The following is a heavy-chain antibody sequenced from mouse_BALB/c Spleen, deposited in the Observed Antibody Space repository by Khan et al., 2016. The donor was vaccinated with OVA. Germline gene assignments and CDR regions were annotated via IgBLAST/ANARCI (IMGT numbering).Heavy chain of an antibody. CDR2: ILPGSGSN. V-gene: IGHV1-9*01. D-gene: IGHD1-1*01. Sequence: VQLQQSGAELMKPGASVKISCKATGYTFSSYWIEWVKQRPGHGLEWIGEILPGSGSNNYNEKFKGKATFTADTSSNTAYMQLSSPTSEDSAVYYCARGNYYGSSSWFGYWGQGTLVTGS. J-gene: IGHJ3*01. CDR3: ARGNYYGSSSWFGY. CDR1: GYTFSSYW.